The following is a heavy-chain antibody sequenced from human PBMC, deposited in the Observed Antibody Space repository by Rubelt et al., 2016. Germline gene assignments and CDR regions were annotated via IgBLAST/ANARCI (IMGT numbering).Heavy chain of an antibody. CDR2: TYYSGST. Sequence: QLQLQESGPGLVKPSETLSLTCTVSGGSISSSSYYWGWIRQPPGKGLEWIGSTYYSGSTYYNPSLKSRVTISVDTSKNQFSLKLSSVTAADTAVYYCARPRSAVVISPLSYWGQGTLVTVSS. J-gene: IGHJ4*02. V-gene: IGHV4-39*01. CDR1: GGSISSSSYY. CDR3: ARPRSAVVISPLSY. D-gene: IGHD3-22*01.